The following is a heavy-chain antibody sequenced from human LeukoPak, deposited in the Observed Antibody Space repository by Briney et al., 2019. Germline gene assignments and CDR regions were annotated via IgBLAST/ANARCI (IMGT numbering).Heavy chain of an antibody. J-gene: IGHJ5*02. CDR2: IYYAGST. Sequence: SQTLSLTCTVSGGSISSGDYYWRWIRQAPGKGVEWIGYIYYAGSTKYTAPLKSRLTISLHTSKHQFSLEVYSMTAPDTAVYYCARTDASSPFDPWGQGTLVTVSS. CDR1: GGSISSGDYY. V-gene: IGHV4-30-4*08. D-gene: IGHD6-13*01. CDR3: ARTDASSPFDP.